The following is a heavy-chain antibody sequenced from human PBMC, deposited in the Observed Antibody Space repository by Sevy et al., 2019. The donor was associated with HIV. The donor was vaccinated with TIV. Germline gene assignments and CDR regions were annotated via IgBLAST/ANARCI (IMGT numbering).Heavy chain of an antibody. CDR1: GYTLTELS. V-gene: IGHV1-24*01. Sequence: ASVKVSCKVSGYTLTELSMHWVRQAPRKGLEWMGGFDPEDGETIYAQKFQGRVTMTEDTSTDTAYMELSSLRSEDTAVYYCATGTVVTPPDYYYGMDVWGQGTTVTVSS. CDR2: FDPEDGET. D-gene: IGHD2-21*02. J-gene: IGHJ6*02. CDR3: ATGTVVTPPDYYYGMDV.